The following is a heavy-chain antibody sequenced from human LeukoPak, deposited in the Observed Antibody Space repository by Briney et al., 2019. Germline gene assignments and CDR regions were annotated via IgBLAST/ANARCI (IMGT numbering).Heavy chain of an antibody. J-gene: IGHJ6*02. Sequence: GASVKVSCKASGYTFTGYYMHWVRQAPGQGLEWMGWINPNSGGTNYARKFQGWVTMTRDTSISTAYMELSRLRSDDTAVYYCARVKVAAAEYYYGMDVWGQGTTVTVSS. CDR3: ARVKVAAAEYYYGMDV. CDR1: GYTFTGYY. V-gene: IGHV1-2*04. CDR2: INPNSGGT. D-gene: IGHD6-13*01.